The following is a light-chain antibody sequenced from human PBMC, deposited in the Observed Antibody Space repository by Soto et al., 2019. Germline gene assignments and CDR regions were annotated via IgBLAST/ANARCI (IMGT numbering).Light chain of an antibody. V-gene: IGKV1-39*01. CDR3: QQCLRIPLT. CDR2: AAS. Sequence: DIQMTQSPSSLSASVGDRVTITCRASQSINTCLNWYQQKPGKAPQLLIYAASTLQSAVPSTFSGSGSGTDFTLTISSLQPEDVATYFCQQCLRIPLTFGGGTKVEIK. J-gene: IGKJ4*01. CDR1: QSINTC.